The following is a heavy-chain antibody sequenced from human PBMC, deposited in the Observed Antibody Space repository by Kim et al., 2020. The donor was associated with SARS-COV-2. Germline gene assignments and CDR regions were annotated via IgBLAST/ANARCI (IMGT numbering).Heavy chain of an antibody. Sequence: SETLSLTCAVYGGSFSGCYWSWIRQPPGKGLEWIGEINHSGSTNYNPSLKSRVTISVDTSKNQFSLKLSSVTAADTAVYYCARGRGYSYGLDYWGQGTLV. CDR1: GGSFSGCY. CDR2: INHSGST. CDR3: ARGRGYSYGLDY. D-gene: IGHD5-18*01. J-gene: IGHJ4*02. V-gene: IGHV4-34*01.